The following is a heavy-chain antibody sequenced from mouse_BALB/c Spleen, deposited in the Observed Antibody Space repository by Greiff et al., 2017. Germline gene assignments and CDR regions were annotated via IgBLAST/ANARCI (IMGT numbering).Heavy chain of an antibody. CDR1: GYTFTSYW. V-gene: IGHV1-7*01. J-gene: IGHJ4*01. CDR2: INPSTGYT. CDR3: ARLHYENYAMDY. Sequence: QVQLQQSGAELAKPGASVKMSCKASGYTFTSYWMHWVKQRPGQGLEWIGYINPSTGYTEYNQKFKDKATLTADKSSSTAYMQLSSLTSEDSAVYYCARLHYENYAMDYWGQGTSVTVSS. D-gene: IGHD1-2*01.